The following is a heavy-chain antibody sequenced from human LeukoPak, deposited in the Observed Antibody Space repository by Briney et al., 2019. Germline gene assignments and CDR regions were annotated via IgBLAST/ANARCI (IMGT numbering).Heavy chain of an antibody. V-gene: IGHV4-59*11. CDR2: ISYSGTT. D-gene: IGHD4-17*01. Sequence: PSETLSLTCTVAGGSINSRYWSWIRQTPGKGLEWIGYISYSGTTDYNPSLKSRVTMSVDTSRNQFSLNLNSVTAADTALYYCASRPASISFYGVFDYWSPGTLVTVSS. CDR3: ASRPASISFYGVFDY. CDR1: GGSINSRY. J-gene: IGHJ4*02.